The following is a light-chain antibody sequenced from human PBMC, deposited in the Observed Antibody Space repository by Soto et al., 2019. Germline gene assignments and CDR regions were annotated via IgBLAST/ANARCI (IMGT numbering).Light chain of an antibody. CDR3: QQYNNWLT. CDR1: QSVSSN. J-gene: IGKJ4*01. Sequence: EKVMKLSPATLSVTPGERATLSCRASQSVSSNLAWYQQKPGQAPRLLIYGASTRATGIPARFSGSGSGTEFTLTISSLQSEDFAVYYCQQYNNWLTFGGGTKVDIK. V-gene: IGKV3D-15*01. CDR2: GAS.